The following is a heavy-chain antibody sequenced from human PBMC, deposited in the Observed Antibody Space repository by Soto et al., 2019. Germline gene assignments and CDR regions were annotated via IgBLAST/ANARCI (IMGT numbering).Heavy chain of an antibody. CDR2: INPSGDST. Sequence: QVQLVQSGAEVKKPGASVKVSCKASGYTFTSYYMRWVRQAPGQGLEWMGIINPSGDSTTYAQKFQGRVTMTRDTSTSTVYMELSSLRSEDTAVYYSARDSSGWYYFDYWGQGTLVTVSS. V-gene: IGHV1-46*01. CDR1: GYTFTSYY. J-gene: IGHJ4*02. D-gene: IGHD6-19*01. CDR3: ARDSSGWYYFDY.